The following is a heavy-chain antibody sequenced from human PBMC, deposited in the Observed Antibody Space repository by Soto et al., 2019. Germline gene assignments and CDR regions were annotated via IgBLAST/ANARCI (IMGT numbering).Heavy chain of an antibody. CDR2: ISWNSGSI. CDR1: GFTFDDYA. J-gene: IGHJ4*02. D-gene: IGHD6-13*01. V-gene: IGHV3-9*01. Sequence: GGSLRLSCAASGFTFDDYAMHWVRQAPGKGLEWVSGISWNSGSIGYADSVKGRFTISRDNAKNSLYLQMNSLRAEDTALYYCAKVVRGGSSSWFDYWGQGTLVTVSS. CDR3: AKVVRGGSSSWFDY.